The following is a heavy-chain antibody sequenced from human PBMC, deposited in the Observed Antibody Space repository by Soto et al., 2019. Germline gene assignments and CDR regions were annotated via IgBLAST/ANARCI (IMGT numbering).Heavy chain of an antibody. J-gene: IGHJ4*02. CDR3: TRDGDYGYSLAY. Sequence: QVQLQESGPGLVKPSETLTLTCAVSGASISTGKWWSWVRQPPGKGLEWIGEISHSVSANYNPALRRRVTIEVDKSKNQFCPKLSVTAADSAMYYCTRDGDYGYSLAYWGQGTLVTVSS. CDR2: ISHSVSA. CDR1: GASISTGKW. D-gene: IGHD5-18*01. V-gene: IGHV4-4*02.